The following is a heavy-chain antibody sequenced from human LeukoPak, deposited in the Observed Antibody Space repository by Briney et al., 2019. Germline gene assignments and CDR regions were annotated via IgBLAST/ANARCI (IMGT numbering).Heavy chain of an antibody. J-gene: IGHJ5*02. D-gene: IGHD3-10*01. V-gene: IGHV1-2*02. CDR3: ARGSMVRGVPGYNWFDP. Sequence: ASVKVSCKASGYTFTDYYMHWVRQAPGQGLEWMGWINPNSGGTNYAQKFQGRVTMTRDTSISTAYMELSRLRSDDTAVYYCARGSMVRGVPGYNWFDPWGQGTLVTVSS. CDR2: INPNSGGT. CDR1: GYTFTDYY.